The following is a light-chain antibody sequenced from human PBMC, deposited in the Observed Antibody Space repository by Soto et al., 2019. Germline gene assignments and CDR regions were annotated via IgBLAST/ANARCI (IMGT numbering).Light chain of an antibody. V-gene: IGKV3-20*01. CDR2: GAS. Sequence: EIVLTQSPGTLSLSPGERATLSCRASQSVNSNYLAWYQQKPGQAPRLLIYGASSRATGIPDRFSGSGSGTDFTLTNSRLEPEDFALYFCQYYDSSHPMSTFGQGTKLEIK. CDR3: QYYDSSHPMST. CDR1: QSVNSNY. J-gene: IGKJ2*01.